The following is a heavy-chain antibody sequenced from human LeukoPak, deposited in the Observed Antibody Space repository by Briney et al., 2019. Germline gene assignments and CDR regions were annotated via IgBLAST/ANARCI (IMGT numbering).Heavy chain of an antibody. D-gene: IGHD5-12*01. CDR2: IVYYGGKT. Sequence: SGGSLRLSCAASGFTFSSYAMSWVRQAPGKGLECVSIVYYGGKTYHAESVKGRFTISRDTSKNTLDLQMDRLRVEDTAVYYCARHISGYDLGLDVWGQGTTVTVSS. CDR1: GFTFSSYA. V-gene: IGHV3-23*03. CDR3: ARHISGYDLGLDV. J-gene: IGHJ6*02.